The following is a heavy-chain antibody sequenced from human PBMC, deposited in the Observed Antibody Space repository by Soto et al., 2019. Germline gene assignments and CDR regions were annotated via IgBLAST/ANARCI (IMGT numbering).Heavy chain of an antibody. Sequence: HPGGSLRLSCAASGFTVSNYEMHWVRQGTGKGLGWVSRINIGGDTFYSGSVKGRFTVSRENARNSAYLQMNSLRVGDTAVYYCVRGEMRSSSGHTWFDPWGQGVQVTVSS. V-gene: IGHV3-13*01. D-gene: IGHD6-6*01. CDR2: INIGGDT. CDR3: VRGEMRSSSGHTWFDP. CDR1: GFTVSNYE. J-gene: IGHJ5*02.